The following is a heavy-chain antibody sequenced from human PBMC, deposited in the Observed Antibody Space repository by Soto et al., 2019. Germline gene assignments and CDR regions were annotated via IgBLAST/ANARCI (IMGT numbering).Heavy chain of an antibody. D-gene: IGHD6-13*01. Sequence: EVQLLESGGGLVQPGGSLRLSCAASGFTFSGYAMSWVRQAPGKGLEWVSAIGSGSPFYADSVKGRFTISRDNANSMLYLQMKSRRADDTAVYFCAQDLGSSWYHYNSFAPGGQGTLVTVSS. CDR2: IGSGSP. CDR3: AQDLGSSWYHYNSFAP. CDR1: GFTFSGYA. V-gene: IGHV3-23*01. J-gene: IGHJ5*02.